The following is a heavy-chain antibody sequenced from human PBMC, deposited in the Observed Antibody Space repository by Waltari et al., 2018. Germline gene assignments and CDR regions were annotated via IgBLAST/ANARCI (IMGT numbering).Heavy chain of an antibody. V-gene: IGHV1-69*01. CDR1: GGTFSSYA. J-gene: IGHJ6*02. D-gene: IGHD6-13*01. CDR2: IIPIFGTA. CDR3: AKDVEQLVLNGYYYGMDV. Sequence: QVQLVQSGAEVKKPGSSVKVSCKASGGTFSSYAISWVRQAPGQGLEWMGGIIPIFGTANYAQKFQGRVTITADESTSTAYMELSSLRSEDTAVYYCAKDVEQLVLNGYYYGMDVWGQGTTVTVSS.